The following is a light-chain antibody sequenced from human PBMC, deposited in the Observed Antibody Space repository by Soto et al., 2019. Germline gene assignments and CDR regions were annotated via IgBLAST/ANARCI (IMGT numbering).Light chain of an antibody. CDR3: CSYAGSYPWV. Sequence: QSALTQPRSVSGSPGQSVTISCTGTSSDVGGYNFVSWYQQHPGKAPKLMIYEVSKRPSGVPDRFSGSKSGNTASLTISGLQAEDEADYYCCSYAGSYPWVFGGGTQLTVL. CDR2: EVS. CDR1: SSDVGGYNF. V-gene: IGLV2-11*01. J-gene: IGLJ3*02.